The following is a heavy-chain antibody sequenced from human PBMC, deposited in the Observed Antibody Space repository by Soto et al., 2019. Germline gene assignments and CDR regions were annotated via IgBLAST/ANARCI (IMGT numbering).Heavy chain of an antibody. D-gene: IGHD1-26*01. CDR3: AKDIGELLAFDY. CDR1: GYTFTSYA. Sequence: ASVKVSCKASGYTFTSYAMHWVRQAPGQRLEWMGWINAGNGNTKYSQKFQGRVTITRDTSASTAYMELSSLRSEDTAVYYCAKDIGELLAFDYWGQGTLVTVSS. J-gene: IGHJ4*02. V-gene: IGHV1-3*01. CDR2: INAGNGNT.